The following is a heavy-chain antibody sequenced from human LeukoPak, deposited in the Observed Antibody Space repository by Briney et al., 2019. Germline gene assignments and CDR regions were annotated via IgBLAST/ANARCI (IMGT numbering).Heavy chain of an antibody. CDR2: IRSKANSYAT. Sequence: GGSLRLSCAASGFTFSGSAMHWVRQASGKGLEWVGRIRSKANSYATAYAASVKGRFTISRDDSKNTAYLQMNSLKTEDTAVYYCTRHSSQVATMVGYWGQGTLVTVSS. V-gene: IGHV3-73*01. D-gene: IGHD5-12*01. J-gene: IGHJ4*02. CDR3: TRHSSQVATMVGY. CDR1: GFTFSGSA.